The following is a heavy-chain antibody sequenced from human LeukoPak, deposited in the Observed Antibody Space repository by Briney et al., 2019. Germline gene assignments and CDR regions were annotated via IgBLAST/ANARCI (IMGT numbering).Heavy chain of an antibody. CDR1: GGSNSSSY. CDR2: IYSTGSP. Sequence: PSETLSLTCTVSGGSNSSSYWSWIRQPAGKGLEWIGRIYSTGSPNYSPSLKSRVTMSVDPSKTQFSLTLNSVTAADTAVYYCARIFSGAFDIWGQGTMVTVSS. CDR3: ARIFSGAFDI. J-gene: IGHJ3*02. D-gene: IGHD3-9*01. V-gene: IGHV4-4*07.